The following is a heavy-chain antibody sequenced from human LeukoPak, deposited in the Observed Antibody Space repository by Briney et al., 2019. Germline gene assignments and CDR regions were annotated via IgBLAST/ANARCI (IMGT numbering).Heavy chain of an antibody. CDR2: ISNTGDTK. D-gene: IGHD3-22*01. CDR1: GFIFNDFY. Sequence: PGGSLRLSCAASGFIFNDFYMSWIRQAPGKGLEWISYISNTGDTKYYAASVRGRFTISRDNADNPLSLQLDSLRDEDTGIYYCARGLKYYYDSSGYYGGDYWGQGTPVTVSS. V-gene: IGHV3-11*01. J-gene: IGHJ4*02. CDR3: ARGLKYYYDSSGYYGGDY.